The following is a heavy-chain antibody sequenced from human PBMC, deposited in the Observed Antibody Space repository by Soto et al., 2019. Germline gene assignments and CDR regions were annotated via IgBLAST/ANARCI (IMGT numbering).Heavy chain of an antibody. CDR2: FDPEDGET. CDR1: GYSITGNS. V-gene: IGHV1-24*01. CDR3: ATSYYDYVWGSYRDHPFDY. J-gene: IGHJ4*02. Sequence: ASVKVSCKASGYSITGNSMHWVRQAHGKGLEWMGGFDPEDGETIYAQKFQGRVTMTEDTSTDTAYMELSSLRSEDTAVYYCATSYYDYVWGSYRDHPFDYWGQGTLVTAPQ. D-gene: IGHD3-16*02.